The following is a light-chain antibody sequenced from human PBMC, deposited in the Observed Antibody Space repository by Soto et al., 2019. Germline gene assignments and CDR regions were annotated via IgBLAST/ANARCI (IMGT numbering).Light chain of an antibody. CDR3: ASFASSTTVVL. V-gene: IGLV2-14*01. CDR2: EVN. CDR1: SSDVGGHNY. Sequence: QSALTQPASVSGSPGQSISISCTGTSSDVGGHNYVSWYQQHPGKAPKLMIYEVNNRPSGISTRFSGPKSGNTASLTISGLQAEDAADYYCASFASSTTVVLFGGGTKVTVL. J-gene: IGLJ2*01.